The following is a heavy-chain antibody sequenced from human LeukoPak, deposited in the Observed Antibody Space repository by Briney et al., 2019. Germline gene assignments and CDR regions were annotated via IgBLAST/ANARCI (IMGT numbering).Heavy chain of an antibody. J-gene: IGHJ4*02. CDR1: AYTFTGYY. V-gene: IGHV1-2*02. Sequence: ASVKVSCEASAYTFTGYYMHWVRQAPGQGLEWMGWINPNSGATNYAQKFQGRVTMTRETSISTAYMELSRLRSDDTAVYYCARLQADYWGQGTLVTVSS. CDR3: ARLQADY. CDR2: INPNSGAT.